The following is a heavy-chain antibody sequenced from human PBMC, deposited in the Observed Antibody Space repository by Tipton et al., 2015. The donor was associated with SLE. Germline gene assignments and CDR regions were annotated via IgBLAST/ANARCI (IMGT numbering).Heavy chain of an antibody. Sequence: TLSLTCTVSGDSISSDSHYWGWIRLTPGKGLEWIGSVSHTGNTHYNPSLMSRVTRSVDTSQNHLSLKMYSVTAADTAVYYCARGGYSGSYRFYFSDYWGQGTAVTVSS. CDR3: ARGGYSGSYRFYFSDY. D-gene: IGHD1-26*01. CDR1: GDSISSDSHY. J-gene: IGHJ4*02. V-gene: IGHV4-39*02. CDR2: VSHTGNT.